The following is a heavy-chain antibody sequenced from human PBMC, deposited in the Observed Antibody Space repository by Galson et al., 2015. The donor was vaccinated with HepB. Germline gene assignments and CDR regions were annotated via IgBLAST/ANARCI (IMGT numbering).Heavy chain of an antibody. CDR3: AKMSVGCFDY. V-gene: IGHV5-51*01. CDR1: GYIFSNYW. J-gene: IGHJ4*02. CDR2: ISPGDSDT. D-gene: IGHD1-26*01. Sequence: QSGAEVKKPGESLKISCKGSGYIFSNYWIVWVRQLPGKGLEFMGIISPGDSDTTYSPSFQGQVTISADKSTSTAYLQWSSLKASDTAMYYCAKMSVGCFDYWGQGTLVTVAS.